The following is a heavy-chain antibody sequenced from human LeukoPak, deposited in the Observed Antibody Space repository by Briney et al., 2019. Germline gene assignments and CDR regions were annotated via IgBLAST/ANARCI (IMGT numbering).Heavy chain of an antibody. Sequence: PSETLSLTWTLSGDSIYTYYWSWIRQPPGKGLEYIGYIYHTGDTNYNPSLKGRVTMSVDTSNNQFSLRLSSVAAADTAVYYCARTARQCDYWGQGILVSVSS. J-gene: IGHJ4*02. D-gene: IGHD6-6*01. CDR2: IYHTGDT. CDR3: ARTARQCDY. V-gene: IGHV4-59*01. CDR1: GDSIYTYY.